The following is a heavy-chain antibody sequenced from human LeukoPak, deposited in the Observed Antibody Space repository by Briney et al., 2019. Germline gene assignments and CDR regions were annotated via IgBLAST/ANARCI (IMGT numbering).Heavy chain of an antibody. J-gene: IGHJ6*02. CDR2: IIPIFGTA. V-gene: IGHV1-69*13. D-gene: IGHD1-1*01. Sequence: SVKVSCKASGGTFSSYAISWVRQAPGQGLEWMGGIIPIFGTANCAQKFQGRVTITADESTSTAYMELSSLRSEDTAVYYCARVLERRLDYYYGMDVWGQGTTVTVSS. CDR3: ARVLERRLDYYYGMDV. CDR1: GGTFSSYA.